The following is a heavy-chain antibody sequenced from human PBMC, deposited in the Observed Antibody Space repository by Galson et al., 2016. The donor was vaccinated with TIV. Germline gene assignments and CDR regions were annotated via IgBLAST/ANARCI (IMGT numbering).Heavy chain of an antibody. D-gene: IGHD2-15*01. V-gene: IGHV1-18*01. CDR2: ISNYNVNT. J-gene: IGHJ3*01. CDR1: GYSFTSYG. CDR3: ARGRAAGHAFDF. Sequence: SVKVSGKASGYSFTSYGITWVRQAPGQGLAWMGWISNYNVNTKYAQKFQGRVTLTTDTSTSTAYMELRSLRSDDTAVYFCARGRAAGHAFDFWAKGPWSPSLQ.